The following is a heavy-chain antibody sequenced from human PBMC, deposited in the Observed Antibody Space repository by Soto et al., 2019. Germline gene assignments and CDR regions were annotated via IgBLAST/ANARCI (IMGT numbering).Heavy chain of an antibody. J-gene: IGHJ6*02. Sequence: GGSLRLSCAASGFTFSSYAMSWVRQAPGKGLEWVSAISGSGGSTYYADSVKGRFTISRDNSKNTLYLQTNSLRAEDTAVYYCAKGRSSGYYPRDYYGMDVWGQGTTVTVSS. CDR1: GFTFSSYA. CDR3: AKGRSSGYYPRDYYGMDV. CDR2: ISGSGGST. D-gene: IGHD3-22*01. V-gene: IGHV3-23*01.